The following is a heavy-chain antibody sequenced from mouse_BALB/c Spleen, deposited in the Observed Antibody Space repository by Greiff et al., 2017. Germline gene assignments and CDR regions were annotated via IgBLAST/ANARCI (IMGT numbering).Heavy chain of an antibody. CDR1: GFSLTSYG. V-gene: IGHV2-9*02. D-gene: IGHD2-1*01. J-gene: IGHJ1*01. CDR2: IWAGGST. CDR3: ASYGNWYFDV. Sequence: QVQLKESGPGLVAPSQSLSITCTVSGFSLTSYGVHWVRQPPGKGLEWLGVIWAGGSTNYNSALMSRLSISKDNSKSQVFLKMNSLQTDDTAMYYCASYGNWYFDVWGAGTTVTVSS.